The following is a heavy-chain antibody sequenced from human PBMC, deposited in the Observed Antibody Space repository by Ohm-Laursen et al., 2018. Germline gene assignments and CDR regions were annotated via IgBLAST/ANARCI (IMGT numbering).Heavy chain of an antibody. CDR1: GGSISSGGYY. J-gene: IGHJ4*02. CDR3: ARVPRYGNYVFDY. D-gene: IGHD4-11*01. CDR2: IYYSGST. Sequence: SDTLSLTCTVSGGSISSGGYYWSWIRQHPGKGLEWIGYIYYSGSTYYNPSLKSRVTISVDTSKNQFSLKLSSVTAADTAVYYCARVPRYGNYVFDYWGQGTLVTVSS. V-gene: IGHV4-31*03.